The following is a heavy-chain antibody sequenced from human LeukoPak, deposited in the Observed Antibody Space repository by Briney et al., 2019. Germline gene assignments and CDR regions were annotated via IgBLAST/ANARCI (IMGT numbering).Heavy chain of an antibody. V-gene: IGHV4-38-2*02. CDR3: ARLPLLRGYSSSRTGSGYYYYYYMDV. D-gene: IGHD6-13*01. CDR2: INHSGST. Sequence: ASETLSLTCTVSGYSISSGYYWSWIRQPPGKGLEWIGEINHSGSTNYNPSLKSRVTISVDTSKNQFSLKLSSVTAADTAVYYCARLPLLRGYSSSRTGSGYYYYYYMDVWGKGTTVTVSS. J-gene: IGHJ6*03. CDR1: GYSISSGYY.